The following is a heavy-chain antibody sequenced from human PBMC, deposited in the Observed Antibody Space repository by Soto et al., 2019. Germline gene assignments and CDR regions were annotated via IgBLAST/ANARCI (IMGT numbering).Heavy chain of an antibody. D-gene: IGHD1-1*01. J-gene: IGHJ4*02. Sequence: GSLRLSCAASGFTFSSYEMNWVRQAPGKGLEWVSYISSSGSTIYYADSVKGRFTISRDNAKNSLYLQMNSLRAEDTAVYYCARAYNHVDYWGQGTLVTVSS. CDR2: ISSSGSTI. CDR1: GFTFSSYE. V-gene: IGHV3-48*03. CDR3: ARAYNHVDY.